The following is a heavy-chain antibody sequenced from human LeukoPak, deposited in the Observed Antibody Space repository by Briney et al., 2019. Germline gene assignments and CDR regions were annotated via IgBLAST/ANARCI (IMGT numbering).Heavy chain of an antibody. CDR1: GFTFSSYA. J-gene: IGHJ5*02. CDR3: AKDTGYSSGWYFNWFDP. CDR2: ISGSGGST. D-gene: IGHD6-19*01. V-gene: IGHV3-23*01. Sequence: GGSLRLSCAASGFTFSSYAMSWVRQAPGKGLEWVSAISGSGGSTYYADSVKGRFTISRDNSKNTLYLQMNSLRAEDTAVYYCAKDTGYSSGWYFNWFDPWGQGTLVTVSS.